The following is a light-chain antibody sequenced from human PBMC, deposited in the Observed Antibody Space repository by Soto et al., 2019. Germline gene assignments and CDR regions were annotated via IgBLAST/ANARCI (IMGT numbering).Light chain of an antibody. V-gene: IGKV1-5*01. Sequence: DIQMTQSPSTLSASVGDRVTVTCRASQSISRWLAWYQQKPGKAPKVLIYDASSLESGVPSRFSGSAFGTEFTRTISCLQTDDFATYYCQQYNSDSPFTFGPGTKVDIK. CDR3: QQYNSDSPFT. J-gene: IGKJ3*01. CDR2: DAS. CDR1: QSISRW.